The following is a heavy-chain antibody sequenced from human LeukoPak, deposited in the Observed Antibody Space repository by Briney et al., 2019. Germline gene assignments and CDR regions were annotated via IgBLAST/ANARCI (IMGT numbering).Heavy chain of an antibody. CDR2: ISAYNGNT. D-gene: IGHD2-2*02. Sequence: ASVKVSCKASGYTFTSYGISWVRQAPGQGLEWMGWISAYNGNTNYAQKLQGRVTMTTDTSTSTAYMEQRSLRSDDTAVYYCARYCSSTSCYKAYGMDVWGQGTTVTVSS. J-gene: IGHJ6*02. CDR1: GYTFTSYG. CDR3: ARYCSSTSCYKAYGMDV. V-gene: IGHV1-18*01.